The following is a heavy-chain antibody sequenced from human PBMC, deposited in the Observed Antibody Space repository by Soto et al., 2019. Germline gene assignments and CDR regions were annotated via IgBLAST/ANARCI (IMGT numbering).Heavy chain of an antibody. J-gene: IGHJ6*02. Sequence: SETLSLTCTVSGGSISSGDYYWSWIRQPPGKGLEWIGYIYYSGSTYYNPSLKSRVTISVDTSKNQFSLKLSSVTAADTAVYYCARDRMGQLWSGPYYSYYGMDVWGQGTTVTVSS. CDR3: ARDRMGQLWSGPYYSYYGMDV. V-gene: IGHV4-30-4*01. D-gene: IGHD5-18*01. CDR1: GGSISSGDYY. CDR2: IYYSGST.